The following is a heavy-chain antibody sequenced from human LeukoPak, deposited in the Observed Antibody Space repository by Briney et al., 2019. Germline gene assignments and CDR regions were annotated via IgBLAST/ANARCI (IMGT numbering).Heavy chain of an antibody. Sequence: ADTLSLTCTVSGGSIGSYYWSWIRQPAGKGLEWIGRYYGSWDNVYTPSLKSRVTMSVDTSKNQFSLKLSSVTAADTAVYYCARGVFYYDTSGRGYYFDYWGQGTLVTVS. D-gene: IGHD3-22*01. CDR3: ARGVFYYDTSGRGYYFDY. CDR2: YYGSWDN. J-gene: IGHJ4*02. CDR1: GGSIGSYY. V-gene: IGHV4-4*07.